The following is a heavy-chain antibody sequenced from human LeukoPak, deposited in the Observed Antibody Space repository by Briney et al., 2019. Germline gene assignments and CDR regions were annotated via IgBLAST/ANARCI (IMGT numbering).Heavy chain of an antibody. D-gene: IGHD3-22*01. CDR3: ARVADYYDSSGYFFDY. CDR2: IYYSGST. CDR1: GGSIRSGGYY. J-gene: IGHJ4*02. Sequence: PSQTLSLTCTVSGGSIRSGGYYWSWIRQHPGKGLEWIGYIYYSGSTYYNPSLKSRVTISVDTSKNQFSLKLSSVTAADTAVYYCARVADYYDSSGYFFDYWGQGTLVTVSS. V-gene: IGHV4-31*03.